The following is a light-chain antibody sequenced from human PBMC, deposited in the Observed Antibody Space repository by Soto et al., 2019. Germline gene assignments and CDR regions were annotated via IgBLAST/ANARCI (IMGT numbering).Light chain of an antibody. V-gene: IGLV1-51*01. CDR3: GTWDSSLSAVV. Sequence: QSVLTQPPSVSPAPGQKVTISCSGSSSNIGNNYVSWYQQLPGTAPKLLIYDNNKRPSGIPDRFSGSKSGTSATLGITGLQTGDEADYYCGTWDSSLSAVVFGTGTKVTVL. J-gene: IGLJ1*01. CDR2: DNN. CDR1: SSNIGNNY.